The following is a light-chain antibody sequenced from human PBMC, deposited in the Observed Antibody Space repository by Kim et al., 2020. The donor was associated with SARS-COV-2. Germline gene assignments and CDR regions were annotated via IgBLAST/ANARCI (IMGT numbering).Light chain of an antibody. V-gene: IGLV2-14*03. CDR2: DVS. Sequence: QSALTQPASVSGSPGQSITISCTGTSSDVRGYSYVSWYQQHPGKAPKLMIYDVSYRPSGVSNRFSGSKSANTASLTISGLQAEDEADYYCNSYTSSSTPVVFGGGTQLTVL. CDR1: SSDVRGYSY. CDR3: NSYTSSSTPVV. J-gene: IGLJ3*02.